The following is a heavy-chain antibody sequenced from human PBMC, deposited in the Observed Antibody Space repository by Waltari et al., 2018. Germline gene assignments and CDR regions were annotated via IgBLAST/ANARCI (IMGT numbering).Heavy chain of an antibody. J-gene: IGHJ4*02. D-gene: IGHD4-17*01. CDR1: GFTFSTYA. V-gene: IGHV3-23*01. CDR2: IGGSGRTT. CDR3: AKTLYGGADY. Sequence: EVQILESGGGLVQPGVSMSLSCGASGFTFSTYAMTWVRQAPGKGLEWVSGIGGSGRTTHYADSVKGRFTISRDNSKNMVYLQMNSLRVEDTAVYYCAKTLYGGADYWGRGTLVTVSS.